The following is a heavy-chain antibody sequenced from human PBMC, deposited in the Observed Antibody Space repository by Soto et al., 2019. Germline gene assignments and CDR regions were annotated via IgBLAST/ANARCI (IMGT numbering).Heavy chain of an antibody. D-gene: IGHD6-13*01. CDR1: GFTFSSYA. CDR3: ARDYRQQLAYYYYGMDV. V-gene: IGHV3-30-3*01. CDR2: ISYDGSNK. Sequence: GGSLRLSCAASGFTFSSYAMHWVRQAPGKGLEWVAVISYDGSNKYYADSVKGRFTISRDNSKNTLYLQMNSLRAEDTAVYYCARDYRQQLAYYYYGMDVWGQGTTVTVSS. J-gene: IGHJ6*02.